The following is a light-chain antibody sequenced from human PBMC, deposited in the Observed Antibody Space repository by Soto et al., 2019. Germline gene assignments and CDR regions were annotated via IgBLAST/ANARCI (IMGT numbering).Light chain of an antibody. CDR2: AAS. V-gene: IGKV1-27*01. Sequence: DIQMTQSPSSLSASLGDRVTITCRASQGISNYLAWYQQKPGKVPKLLIYAASTLQSGVPSRFSGTGSGTDFTLTISSLQPEDVANYYGQKYNSAALTFGGGTKVEIK. J-gene: IGKJ4*01. CDR3: QKYNSAALT. CDR1: QGISNY.